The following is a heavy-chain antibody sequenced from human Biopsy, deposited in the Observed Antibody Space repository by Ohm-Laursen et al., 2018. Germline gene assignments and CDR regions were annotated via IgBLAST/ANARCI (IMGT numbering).Heavy chain of an antibody. CDR2: INPSSGDT. Sequence: ASVKVSCKASGYTFTGYYLHWVRQAPGQGLEWMGWINPSSGDTNYAQKFQGRVTMTADTSTSTAYMELRSLTSDDTAIYYCARGMAVAVTLYYFDYWGQGSLLTVSS. V-gene: IGHV1-2*02. J-gene: IGHJ4*02. CDR1: GYTFTGYY. D-gene: IGHD6-19*01. CDR3: ARGMAVAVTLYYFDY.